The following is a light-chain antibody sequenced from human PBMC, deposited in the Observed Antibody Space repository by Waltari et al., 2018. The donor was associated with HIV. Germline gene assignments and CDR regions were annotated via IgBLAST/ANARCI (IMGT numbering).Light chain of an antibody. Sequence: ENVLTQSPGTLSLSPGEIATLSCRASPNLDYQYLAWHPQKPAQAPRLLIYGASHRADGIPDKFSGSGSGTDFTLTITRLDPEDFALYFCQQYETSPYTFGQGTRLEIK. CDR3: QQYETSPYT. CDR2: GAS. V-gene: IGKV3-20*01. J-gene: IGKJ2*01. CDR1: PNLDYQY.